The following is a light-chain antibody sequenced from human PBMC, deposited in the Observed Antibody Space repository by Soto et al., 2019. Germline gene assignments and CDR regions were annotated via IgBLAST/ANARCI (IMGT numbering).Light chain of an antibody. Sequence: AIQLTQSPSSLSASVGDRVTITCRASQGISSALAWYQQKPGKAPKLLFYDASSLESGVPSRFSGSGSGTDCTLAISSLQPEDFATYYCQQFNSYPWTFGQGTKVEIK. V-gene: IGKV1-13*02. CDR3: QQFNSYPWT. J-gene: IGKJ1*01. CDR1: QGISSA. CDR2: DAS.